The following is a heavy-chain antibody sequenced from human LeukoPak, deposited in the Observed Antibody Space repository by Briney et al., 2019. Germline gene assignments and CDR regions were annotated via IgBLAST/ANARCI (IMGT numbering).Heavy chain of an antibody. V-gene: IGHV3-7*01. CDR3: ARSNSGPDY. CDR1: GFTFSSHW. Sequence: GGSLRLSCSASGFTFSSHWMNWVRQAPGKGLEWVAIINKDGSEKNYVGSVKGRFTISRDNAKNSLYLQMNSLRAEDTAMYYCARSNSGPDYWGQRTLVIVPS. J-gene: IGHJ4*02. CDR2: INKDGSEK. D-gene: IGHD4-23*01.